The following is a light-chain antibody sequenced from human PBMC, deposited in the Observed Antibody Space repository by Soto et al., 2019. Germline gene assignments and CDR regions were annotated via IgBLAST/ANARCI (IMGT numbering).Light chain of an antibody. J-gene: IGKJ1*01. CDR3: QQYNTFWT. V-gene: IGKV1-5*01. Sequence: DIQMTQSPSTLSASVGDRVTITCRASQSISSWLAWYQQKPGKAPKLLIYDVSSLESVVPSRFSGSGSGTEFTLTISSLQPDDFATYYCQQYNTFWTFGQGTKVDLK. CDR1: QSISSW. CDR2: DVS.